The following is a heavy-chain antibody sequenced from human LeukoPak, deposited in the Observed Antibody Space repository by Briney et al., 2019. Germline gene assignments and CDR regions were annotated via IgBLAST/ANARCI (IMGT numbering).Heavy chain of an antibody. J-gene: IGHJ6*02. Sequence: GGSLRLSCAASGFTFSGYAMHGARRAPGKGLEYVSAIGSNGGSTYYANSVKGRFTISRDNSKNTLYLQMGSLRAEDMAVYYCARDRGSAAMVPYGMDVWGQGTTVTVSS. CDR2: IGSNGGST. D-gene: IGHD5-18*01. CDR3: ARDRGSAAMVPYGMDV. V-gene: IGHV3-64*01. CDR1: GFTFSGYA.